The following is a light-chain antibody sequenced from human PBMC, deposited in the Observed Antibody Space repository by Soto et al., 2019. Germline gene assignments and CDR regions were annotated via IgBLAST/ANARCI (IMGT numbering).Light chain of an antibody. CDR1: QSISSY. J-gene: IGKJ4*01. Sequence: DIQLRQDPSSLSASVGDRVTITCRASQSISSYLNWDQQKPGKAPKLLIYAASSLQSGVPSRFSGSVSRTDFTLTISSLQSEDFATYYCQQSYSTLSLTFGGGTKVDNK. CDR2: AAS. V-gene: IGKV1-39*01. CDR3: QQSYSTLSLT.